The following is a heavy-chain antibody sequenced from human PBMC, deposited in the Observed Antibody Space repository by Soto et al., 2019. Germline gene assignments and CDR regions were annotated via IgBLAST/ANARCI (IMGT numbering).Heavy chain of an antibody. CDR3: ARDDGYSSGWYHLLRGGYGMDV. D-gene: IGHD6-19*01. J-gene: IGHJ6*02. CDR2: ISAYNGNT. Sequence: QVQLVQSGAEVKKPGASVKVSCKASGYTFTSYGISWVRQAPGQGLEWMGWISAYNGNTNYAQKLQGRVTMTTDTSTSTAYMEVRSLRSDDTAVYYCARDDGYSSGWYHLLRGGYGMDVWGQGTTVTVSS. CDR1: GYTFTSYG. V-gene: IGHV1-18*01.